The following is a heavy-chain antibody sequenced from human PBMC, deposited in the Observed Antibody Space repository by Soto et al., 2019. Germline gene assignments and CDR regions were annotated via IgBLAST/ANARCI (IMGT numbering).Heavy chain of an antibody. CDR1: GFTFSSYA. Sequence: GGSLRLSCAASGFTFSSYAMHWVRQAPGKGLEWVAVISYDGSNKYYADSVKGRFTISRDNSKNTLYLQMNSLRAEDTAVYYCARGWEDYYDSSGYFKFDYWGQGTLVTVSS. CDR3: ARGWEDYYDSSGYFKFDY. V-gene: IGHV3-30-3*01. D-gene: IGHD3-22*01. J-gene: IGHJ4*02. CDR2: ISYDGSNK.